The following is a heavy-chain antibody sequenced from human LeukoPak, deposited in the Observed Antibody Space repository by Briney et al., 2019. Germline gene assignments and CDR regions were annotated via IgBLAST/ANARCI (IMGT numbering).Heavy chain of an antibody. J-gene: IGHJ4*02. V-gene: IGHV3-21*01. Sequence: GGSLRLSCAASGFTFSSYSMNWVRQAPGKGLEWVSSISSSSSYTYYADSVKGRFTISRDNAKNSLYLQMNSLRAEDTAVYYCVRSSAGEDYWGQGTLVTVSS. CDR2: ISSSSSYT. CDR3: VRSSAGEDY. D-gene: IGHD6-6*01. CDR1: GFTFSSYS.